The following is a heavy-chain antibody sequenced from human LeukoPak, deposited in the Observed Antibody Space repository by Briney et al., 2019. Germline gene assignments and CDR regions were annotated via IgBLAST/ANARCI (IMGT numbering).Heavy chain of an antibody. CDR1: GYTFTGYY. CDR3: ARDRTDYGSGSPGAYYYMDV. J-gene: IGHJ6*03. V-gene: IGHV1-2*02. Sequence: ASVKVSCKASGYTFTGYYMHWVRQAPGQGLEWMGWINPNSGGTNYAQKFQGRVTMTRDTSISTAYMELSRLRSDDTAVYYCARDRTDYGSGSPGAYYYMDVWGKGTTVTVSS. D-gene: IGHD3-10*01. CDR2: INPNSGGT.